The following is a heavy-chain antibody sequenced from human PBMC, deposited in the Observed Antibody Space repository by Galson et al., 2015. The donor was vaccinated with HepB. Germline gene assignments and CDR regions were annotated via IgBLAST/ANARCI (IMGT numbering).Heavy chain of an antibody. D-gene: IGHD6-13*01. CDR3: AKLAWYSSSWPQAPFYY. CDR2: ISGSGGST. V-gene: IGHV3-23*01. Sequence: SLRLSCAASGFTFSSYAMSWVRQAPGKGLGWVSAISGSGGSTYYADAVNGRFTISRDNSKNTLYLQINSLRAEDTAVYYCAKLAWYSSSWPQAPFYYWGQGTLVTVSS. CDR1: GFTFSSYA. J-gene: IGHJ4*02.